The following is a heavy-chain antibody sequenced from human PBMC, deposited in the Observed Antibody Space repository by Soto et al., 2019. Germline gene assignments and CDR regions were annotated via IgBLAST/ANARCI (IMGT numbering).Heavy chain of an antibody. CDR2: IRSKDRRYAT. Sequence: EVQLVESGGGLVPPGGSLKLSCAASGFTFSSSSMHWVRQASGKGLEWVGRIRSKDRRYATGYAASVKGRFTISRDDSENTAYLQMNSLKTEDTAVYYCTSSGTVGSWGQGTLVTVS. D-gene: IGHD3-10*01. J-gene: IGHJ4*02. CDR1: GFTFSSSS. V-gene: IGHV3-73*02. CDR3: TSSGTVGS.